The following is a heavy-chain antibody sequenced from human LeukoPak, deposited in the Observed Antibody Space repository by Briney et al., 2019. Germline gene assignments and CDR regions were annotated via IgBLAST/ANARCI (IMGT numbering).Heavy chain of an antibody. CDR2: IYYSGST. J-gene: IGHJ4*02. D-gene: IGHD3-10*01. CDR1: GGSISSGGYY. Sequence: PSETLSLTCTVSGGSISSGGYYWSWIRQHPGKGLEWIGYIYYSGSTYYNPSLKSRVTISVDTSKNQFSLRLSSVTAADTAVYYCARFVNYYGSGSYRKKAFDYWGQETLVTVSS. V-gene: IGHV4-31*03. CDR3: ARFVNYYGSGSYRKKAFDY.